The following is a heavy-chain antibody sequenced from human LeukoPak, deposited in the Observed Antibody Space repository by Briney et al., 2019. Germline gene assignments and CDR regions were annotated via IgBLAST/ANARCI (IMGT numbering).Heavy chain of an antibody. V-gene: IGHV4-59*01. CDR1: GGSISSYY. D-gene: IGHD5-24*01. CDR2: IYYSGST. Sequence: SETPSLTCTVSGGSISSYYWSWIRQPPGKGLEWIGYIYYSGSTNYNPSLKSRVTISVDTSKNQSSLKLSSVTAADTAVYYCARGALPGYNYYGMDVWGQGTTVTVSS. CDR3: ARGALPGYNYYGMDV. J-gene: IGHJ6*02.